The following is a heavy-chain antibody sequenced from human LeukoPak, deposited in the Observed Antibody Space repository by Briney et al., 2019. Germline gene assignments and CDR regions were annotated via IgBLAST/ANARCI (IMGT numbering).Heavy chain of an antibody. CDR1: GFTVSSNY. CDR2: IFSGGGT. J-gene: IGHJ4*02. V-gene: IGHV3-66*01. CDR3: AKGASRERVGLYFEY. Sequence: PGGSLRLSCAASGFTVSSNYMSWVRQAPGKGLECVSIIFSGGGTYYADSVKGRFTISRDNSKNTLFLQMNTLRAEDTAVYYCAKGASRERVGLYFEYWGQGSLVTVSS. D-gene: IGHD1-26*01.